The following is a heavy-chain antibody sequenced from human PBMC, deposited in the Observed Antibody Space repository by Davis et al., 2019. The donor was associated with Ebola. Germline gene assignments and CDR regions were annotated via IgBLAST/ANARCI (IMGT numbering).Heavy chain of an antibody. CDR1: GASMTSYY. Sequence: PSETLSLTCTVSGASMTSYYWSWIRQPPGKGLEWIGYIAYTGNTNYNPSLKSRVTISGDTSKKQFSLKLSSVTATDTAVYYCARGSFYSHYVDVWGKGTPVTVSS. CDR2: IAYTGNT. CDR3: ARGSFYSHYVDV. J-gene: IGHJ6*03. V-gene: IGHV4-59*08.